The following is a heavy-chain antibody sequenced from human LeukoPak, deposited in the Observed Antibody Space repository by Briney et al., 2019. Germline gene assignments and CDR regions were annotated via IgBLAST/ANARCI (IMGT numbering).Heavy chain of an antibody. V-gene: IGHV1-46*01. D-gene: IGHD2-2*01. Sequence: GASVKVSCKASGYTFTSYYMHWVRQAPGQGLEWMGIINPSGGSTSYAQKFQGRVTMTRDTSTSTVYMELSSLRSEDTAVYYCARDGPRIVVVPAAIFPTHAFDIWGQGTMVTVSS. CDR2: INPSGGST. CDR3: ARDGPRIVVVPAAIFPTHAFDI. CDR1: GYTFTSYY. J-gene: IGHJ3*02.